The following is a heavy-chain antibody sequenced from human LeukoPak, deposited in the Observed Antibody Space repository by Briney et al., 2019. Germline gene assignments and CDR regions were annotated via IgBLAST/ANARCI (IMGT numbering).Heavy chain of an antibody. CDR3: ARGGTVNAFDI. V-gene: IGHV3-48*03. CDR2: ISSSGSTI. Sequence: PGGSLRLSCAAPGFTFSSYEMNWVRQAPGKGLEWVSYISSSGSTIYYADSVKGRFTISRDNAKNSLYLQMNSLRAEDTAVYYCARGGTVNAFDIWGQGTMVTVSS. J-gene: IGHJ3*02. CDR1: GFTFSSYE.